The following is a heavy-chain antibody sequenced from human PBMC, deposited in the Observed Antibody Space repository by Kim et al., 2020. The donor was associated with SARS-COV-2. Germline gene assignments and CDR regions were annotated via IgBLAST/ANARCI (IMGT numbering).Heavy chain of an antibody. J-gene: IGHJ4*02. CDR3: ASSPYYYDSSGYSAWVPYFDY. CDR1: GGTFSSYA. Sequence: SVKVSCKASGGTFSSYAISWVRQAPGQGLEWMGGIIPIFGTANYAQKFQGRVTITADESTSTAYMELSSLRSEDTAVYYCASSPYYYDSSGYSAWVPYFDYWGQGTLVTVSS. V-gene: IGHV1-69*13. D-gene: IGHD3-22*01. CDR2: IIPIFGTA.